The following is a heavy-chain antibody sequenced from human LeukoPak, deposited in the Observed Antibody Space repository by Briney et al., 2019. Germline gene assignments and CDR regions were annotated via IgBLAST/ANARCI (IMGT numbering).Heavy chain of an antibody. D-gene: IGHD3-3*01. J-gene: IGHJ4*02. CDR2: INHSGSS. Sequence: SETLSLTCAVYGGSFSGYYWSWIRQPPGKGLEWIGEINHSGSSNYNPSLKSRVTISVDTSKNQFSLKLSSVTAADTAVYYCARIPDFWSGYGYWGQGTLVTVSS. V-gene: IGHV4-34*01. CDR3: ARIPDFWSGYGY. CDR1: GGSFSGYY.